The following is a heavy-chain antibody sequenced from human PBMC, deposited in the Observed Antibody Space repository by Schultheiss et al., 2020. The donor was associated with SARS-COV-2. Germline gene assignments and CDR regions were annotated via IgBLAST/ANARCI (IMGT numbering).Heavy chain of an antibody. CDR3: ARGGVDYGDYGEYYYYGMDV. J-gene: IGHJ6*02. CDR2: ISSSGGST. V-gene: IGHV3-23*01. CDR1: GFTFSSYW. Sequence: GESLKISCAASGFTFSSYWMHWVRQAPGKGLEWVSAISSSGGSTYYADSVKGRFTISRDNSKNTLYLQMNSLRAEDTAVYYCARGGVDYGDYGEYYYYGMDVWGQGTTVTVSS. D-gene: IGHD4-17*01.